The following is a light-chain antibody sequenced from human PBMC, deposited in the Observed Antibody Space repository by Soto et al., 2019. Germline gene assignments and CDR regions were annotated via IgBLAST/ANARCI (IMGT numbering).Light chain of an antibody. CDR2: DAS. V-gene: IGKV3-11*01. J-gene: IGKJ5*01. Sequence: EIVLTQSPGTLSLSPGERATLSCRASQSFSSYLAWYQQKPGQAPRLLIYDASKRATGIPARFSGRGSGTYFTLTISSLEPEDFAVYYCQQRSNWPPVLTFGQGTRLEIK. CDR3: QQRSNWPPVLT. CDR1: QSFSSY.